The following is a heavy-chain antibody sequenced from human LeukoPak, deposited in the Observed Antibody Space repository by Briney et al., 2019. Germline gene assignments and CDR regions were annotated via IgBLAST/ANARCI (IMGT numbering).Heavy chain of an antibody. J-gene: IGHJ4*02. V-gene: IGHV4-59*01. D-gene: IGHD3-10*01. CDR1: VGSISSYY. CDR2: IHYSGST. Sequence: PSETLSLTCTVSVGSISSYYWGWIRQSPGKGLEWIGYIHYSGSTNYHPSLKSRVIISADTSKNQFSLKLSSVTAADTAVYYCARVHYYGSGLSSYFDYWGQGTLVTVSS. CDR3: ARVHYYGSGLSSYFDY.